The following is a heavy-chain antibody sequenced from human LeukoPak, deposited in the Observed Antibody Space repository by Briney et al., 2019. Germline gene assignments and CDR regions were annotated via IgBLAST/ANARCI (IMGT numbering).Heavy chain of an antibody. Sequence: GGSLRLSCAASGFTFSSYSMNWVRQAPGKGLEWVSSISSSSDYIYHADSVKGRFTISRDNPKKSLYLQMNSLRAEDTAVYYCARDCNGCLDNAFDVWGQGTMVTVSS. CDR2: ISSSSDYI. CDR3: ARDCNGCLDNAFDV. D-gene: IGHD6-19*01. CDR1: GFTFSSYS. V-gene: IGHV3-21*01. J-gene: IGHJ3*01.